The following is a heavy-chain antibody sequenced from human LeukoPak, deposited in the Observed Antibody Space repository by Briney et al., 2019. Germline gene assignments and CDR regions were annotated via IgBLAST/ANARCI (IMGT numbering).Heavy chain of an antibody. CDR1: GGSISSYY. CDR3: ARGSYGSGSYLSYYYMDV. CDR2: IYYSGST. J-gene: IGHJ6*03. D-gene: IGHD3-10*01. V-gene: IGHV4-59*01. Sequence: MASETLSLTCTVSGGSISSYYWSWIRQPPGKGLEWIGYIYYSGSTNYNPSLKSRVTISVDTSKNQFSLKLSSVTAADTAVYYCARGSYGSGSYLSYYYMDVWGKGTTVTVSS.